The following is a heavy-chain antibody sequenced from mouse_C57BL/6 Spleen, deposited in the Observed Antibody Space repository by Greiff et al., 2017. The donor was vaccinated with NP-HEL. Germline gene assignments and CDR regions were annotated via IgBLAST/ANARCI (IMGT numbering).Heavy chain of an antibody. CDR3: ASSTYWDGDWYFDV. Sequence: VQLQQSGAELVKPGASVKISCKASGYAFSSYWMNWVKQRPGKGLEWIGQIYPGDGDTNYNGKFKGKATLTADKSSSTAYMQLSSLTSEDSAVYFCASSTYWDGDWYFDVWGTGTTVTVSS. CDR2: IYPGDGDT. V-gene: IGHV1-80*01. J-gene: IGHJ1*03. D-gene: IGHD5-1*01. CDR1: GYAFSSYW.